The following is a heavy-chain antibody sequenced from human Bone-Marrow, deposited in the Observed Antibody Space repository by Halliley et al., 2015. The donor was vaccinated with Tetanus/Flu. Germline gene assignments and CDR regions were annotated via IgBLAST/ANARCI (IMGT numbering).Heavy chain of an antibody. D-gene: IGHD2-15*01. Sequence: WVSDINSNGGSEGYADSVKGRFTISRDNAKNSLYLQMNSLRVEDTAVYYCAREGGSHSGDFGYWGQGTPVTVSS. CDR3: AREGGSHSGDFGY. CDR2: INSNGGSE. V-gene: IGHV3-20*03. J-gene: IGHJ4*02.